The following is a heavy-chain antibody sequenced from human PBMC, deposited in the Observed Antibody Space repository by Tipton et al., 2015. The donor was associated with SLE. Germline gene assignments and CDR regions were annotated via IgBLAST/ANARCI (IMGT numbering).Heavy chain of an antibody. CDR1: GGSISSGFYF. CDR3: ARRHYSGPFDS. Sequence: TLSLTCAVSGGSISSGFYFWSWIRQPPGKGLEWIGYIYYSGSTNYNPSLKSRVTISVDTSKHQFSLKLNSVTAADTAVYYCARRHYSGPFDSWGQGTLVTVSS. CDR2: IYYSGST. D-gene: IGHD5-12*01. J-gene: IGHJ4*02. V-gene: IGHV4-61*01.